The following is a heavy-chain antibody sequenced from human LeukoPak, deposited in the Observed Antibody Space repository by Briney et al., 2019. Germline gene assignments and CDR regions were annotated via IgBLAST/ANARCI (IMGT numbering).Heavy chain of an antibody. V-gene: IGHV6-1*01. D-gene: IGHD1-1*01. CDR1: GDSVSSQSAA. J-gene: IGHJ4*02. CDR2: TYYRSMWHHDYN. CDR3: ARDPTGTDLFDY. Sequence: SQTLSLTCAISGDSVSSQSAAWNWIRQSPSRGLEWLGRTYYRSMWHHDYNDYDSSVKGRISINPDTSNNHFSLHLNSVTPADTAVYYCARDPTGTDLFDYWGPGTLVTVSS.